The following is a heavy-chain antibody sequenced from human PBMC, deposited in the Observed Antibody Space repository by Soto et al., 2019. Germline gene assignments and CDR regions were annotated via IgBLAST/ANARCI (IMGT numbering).Heavy chain of an antibody. V-gene: IGHV3-21*01. Sequence: PGGSLRLSCPASGFTFSRYSMNWVRQAPGKGLEWVSSISSTTNYIYYADSMKGRFTVSRDNAKNSVYLDTNSLSAEDTAVYYCARESEDLTSNFDYWGQGTLVTVSS. CDR3: ARESEDLTSNFDY. CDR1: GFTFSRYS. CDR2: ISSTTNYI. J-gene: IGHJ4*02.